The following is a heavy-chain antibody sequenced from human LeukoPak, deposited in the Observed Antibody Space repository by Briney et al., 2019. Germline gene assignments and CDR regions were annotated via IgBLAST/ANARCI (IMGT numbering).Heavy chain of an antibody. CDR2: SIYYSGSIYFSGSS. CDR3: ARDFDY. CDR1: GGSLSSGSYY. J-gene: IGHJ4*02. Sequence: SETLSLTCTVSGGSLSSGSYYWGWIRQPPGKGLEWIGSIYYSGSIYFSGSSDYNPSLKSRVTISGDTAKNHFSLRLSSVTAADTAVYYCARDFDYWGQGTLVTVSS. V-gene: IGHV4-39*07.